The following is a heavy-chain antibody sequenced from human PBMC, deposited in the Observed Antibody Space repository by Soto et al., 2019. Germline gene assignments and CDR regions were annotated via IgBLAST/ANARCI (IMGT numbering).Heavy chain of an antibody. CDR3: ARSGCSNSGNCIEN. Sequence: SVKVSCKASGGTFSSYAISWVRQAPGQGLEWMGGIIPIFGTANYAQKFQGRVTITADESTSTAYMELSSLRAEDTAVYYCARSGCSNSGNCIENWGQGTLVTVSS. CDR1: GGTFSSYA. CDR2: IIPIFGTA. D-gene: IGHD2-15*01. V-gene: IGHV1-69*13. J-gene: IGHJ4*02.